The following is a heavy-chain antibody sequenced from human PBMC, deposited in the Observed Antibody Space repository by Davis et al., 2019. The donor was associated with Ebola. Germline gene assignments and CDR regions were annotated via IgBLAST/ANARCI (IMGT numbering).Heavy chain of an antibody. Sequence: SVKVSCKASGYTFTSYAMHWVRQAPGQRLEWMGWINAGNGNTKYSQKFQGRVTITRDTSASTAYMELSSLRSEDTAVYYCARDMDGDYAHDYWGQGTLVTVSS. D-gene: IGHD4-17*01. CDR3: ARDMDGDYAHDY. CDR1: GYTFTSYA. J-gene: IGHJ4*02. CDR2: INAGNGNT. V-gene: IGHV1-3*01.